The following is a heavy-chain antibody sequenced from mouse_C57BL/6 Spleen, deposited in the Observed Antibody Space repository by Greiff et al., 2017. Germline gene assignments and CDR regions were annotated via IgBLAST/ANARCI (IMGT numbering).Heavy chain of an antibody. D-gene: IGHD2-4*01. V-gene: IGHV3-6*01. J-gene: IGHJ3*01. Sequence: DVKLQESGPGLVKPSQTLSLTCSVTGYSITSGYYWNWIRQFPGNKLEWMGYISYDGSNNYNPSLKNRISITRDTSKNHFFLKLNSVPTADTATYYCAVDYDAWFAYWGQGTLVTVSA. CDR2: ISYDGSN. CDR1: GYSITSGYY. CDR3: AVDYDAWFAY.